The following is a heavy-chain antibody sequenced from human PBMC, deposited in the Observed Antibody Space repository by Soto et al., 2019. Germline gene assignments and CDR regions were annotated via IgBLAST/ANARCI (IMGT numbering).Heavy chain of an antibody. D-gene: IGHD1-26*01. CDR1: GFTFSDHA. V-gene: IGHV3-23*01. J-gene: IGHJ4*02. CDR2: VRGDFVTT. CDR3: VKEGKMGVECFGF. Sequence: PGGSLRLSCATSGFTFSDHAMHWVRQAPGEGLEWVSGVRGDFVTTPYADSVKGRFTISRDNSKNTLYLQMNSLRAEDTAIYYCVKEGKMGVECFGFWGQGTLVTVSS.